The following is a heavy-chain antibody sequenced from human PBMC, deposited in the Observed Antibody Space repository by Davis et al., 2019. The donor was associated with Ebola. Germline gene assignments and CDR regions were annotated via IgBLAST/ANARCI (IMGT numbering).Heavy chain of an antibody. CDR3: ARSFVEMDSSHGNDY. J-gene: IGHJ4*02. CDR1: GFTFSDYY. Sequence: PGGSLRLSCAASGFTFSDYYMSWIRQAPGKGLEWVSYINHYSSYTRYADAVKGRVTISSDNTKNSLYLQMNSLRAEDTALSYCARSFVEMDSSHGNDYWGQGTLVTVSS. V-gene: IGHV3-11*06. D-gene: IGHD5-24*01. CDR2: INHYSSYT.